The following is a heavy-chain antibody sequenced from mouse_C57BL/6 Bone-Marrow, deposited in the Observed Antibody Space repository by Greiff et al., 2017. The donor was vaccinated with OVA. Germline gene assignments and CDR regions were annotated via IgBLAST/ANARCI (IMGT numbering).Heavy chain of an antibody. V-gene: IGHV5-6*01. Sequence: EVQRVESGGDLVKPGGSLKLSCAASGFTFSSYGMSWVRQTPDKRLEWVATISSGGSYTYYPDSVKGRFTISRDNAKNTLYLQMSSLKSEDTAMYYCARHQVFIPLAYWGQGTLVTVSA. J-gene: IGHJ3*01. D-gene: IGHD1-1*01. CDR2: ISSGGSYT. CDR3: ARHQVFIPLAY. CDR1: GFTFSSYG.